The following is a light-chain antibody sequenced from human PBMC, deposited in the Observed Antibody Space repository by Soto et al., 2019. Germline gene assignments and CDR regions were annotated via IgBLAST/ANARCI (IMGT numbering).Light chain of an antibody. Sequence: EIVLTQSPGTLSLSPGERATLSCSASRSVSSSYLAWYQQKPGQAPRLLIYGASSRATGIPDRFSGSGSGTDFTLTIGRLEPEDFAVYYCQQYGSSRWTFGQGTKVDI. CDR2: GAS. J-gene: IGKJ1*01. V-gene: IGKV3-20*01. CDR3: QQYGSSRWT. CDR1: RSVSSSY.